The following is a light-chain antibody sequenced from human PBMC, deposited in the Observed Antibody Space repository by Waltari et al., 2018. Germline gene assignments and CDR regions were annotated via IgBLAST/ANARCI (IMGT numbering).Light chain of an antibody. J-gene: IGKJ4*01. CDR3: QQYDSIVLT. Sequence: EIVLTQSPGTLSLSPGERATLSCRASQSVSSPSLSWYQQKRGQAPRLLIYGASTRATGIPDRFSGSGSGTDFTLTISRLEPEDFAVYYCQQYDSIVLTFGGGTKVEI. CDR2: GAS. V-gene: IGKV3-20*01. CDR1: QSVSSPS.